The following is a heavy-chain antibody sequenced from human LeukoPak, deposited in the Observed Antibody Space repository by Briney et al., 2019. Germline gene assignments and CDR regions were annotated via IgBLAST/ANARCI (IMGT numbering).Heavy chain of an antibody. CDR1: GFTFSNYW. CDR3: AKIPPLLWFGELLSNFDY. CDR2: IKEDGSKK. J-gene: IGHJ4*02. V-gene: IGHV3-7*01. Sequence: GGSLRLSCAASGFTFSNYWMSWVRQAPGKGLEWVANIKEDGSKKYYVDSVKGRFTISRDNAKNSLYLQMNSLRAEDTAVYYCAKIPPLLWFGELLSNFDYWGQGTLVTVSS. D-gene: IGHD3-10*01.